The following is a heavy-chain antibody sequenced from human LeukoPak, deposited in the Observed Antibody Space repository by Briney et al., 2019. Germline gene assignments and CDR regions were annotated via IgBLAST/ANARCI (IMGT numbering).Heavy chain of an antibody. J-gene: IGHJ4*02. V-gene: IGHV3-23*01. CDR1: GFTFVGNA. CDR2: VSGSDGSS. Sequence: PGGSLRLSCATSGFTFVGNAMSWVRQAPGKGLEWVSGVSGSDGSSHYADSVKGRFTIYVDNSKHTLHLQMNSLRAEDTAVYYCAKGGLGGYNAVFDHWGQGTLVSVSS. D-gene: IGHD5-24*01. CDR3: AKGGLGGYNAVFDH.